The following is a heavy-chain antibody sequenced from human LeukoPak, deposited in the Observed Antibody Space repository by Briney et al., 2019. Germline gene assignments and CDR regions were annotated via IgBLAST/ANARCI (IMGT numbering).Heavy chain of an antibody. CDR3: AAGGRLGSYYNPLDY. J-gene: IGHJ4*02. V-gene: IGHV3-23*01. CDR2: ISGSGGST. CDR1: GFIFSSYG. D-gene: IGHD3-10*01. Sequence: LSGGSLRLPCAASGFIFSSYGVSWVRQAPGKGLEWVSAISGSGGSTYYADSVKGRFTISRDNSKNTLYLQMNSLRAEDTAVYYCAAGGRLGSYYNPLDYWGQGTLVTVSS.